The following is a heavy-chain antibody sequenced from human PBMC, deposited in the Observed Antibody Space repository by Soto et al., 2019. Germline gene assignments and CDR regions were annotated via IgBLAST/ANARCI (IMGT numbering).Heavy chain of an antibody. V-gene: IGHV1-69*01. J-gene: IGHJ6*02. CDR2: IIPISDTT. D-gene: IGHD2-2*01. CDR3: ARSQGSSTSLEIYYYYYYGMDV. Sequence: QVQLVQSGAEVKKPGSSVKVSCQASGGTFSSYAISWVRQAPGQGLEWMGGIIPISDTTNYAQKFQGRVTITADESTSTAYMELSSLRSEETAVYYCARSQGSSTSLEIYYYYYYGMDVWGQGTTVTVSS. CDR1: GGTFSSYA.